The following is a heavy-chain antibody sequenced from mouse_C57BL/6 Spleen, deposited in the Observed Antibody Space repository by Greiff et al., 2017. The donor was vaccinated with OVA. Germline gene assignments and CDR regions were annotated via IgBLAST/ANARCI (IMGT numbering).Heavy chain of an antibody. D-gene: IGHD1-1*02. CDR3: ARTRGKGWYFDV. Sequence: EVKLMESGGGLVKPGGSLKLSCAASGFTFSDYGMHWVRQAPEQGLEWVAYISSGSSTIYYAHTVKGRFTISRDNASNTLFLQMTSLRSEDTAMYYCARTRGKGWYFDVWGTGTTVTVSA. J-gene: IGHJ1*03. CDR1: GFTFSDYG. CDR2: ISSGSSTI. V-gene: IGHV5-17*01.